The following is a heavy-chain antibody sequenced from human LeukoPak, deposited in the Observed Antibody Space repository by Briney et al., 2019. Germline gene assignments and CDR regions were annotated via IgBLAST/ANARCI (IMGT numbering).Heavy chain of an antibody. CDR1: GFTFDDYA. CDR3: ARDIPHSSRWESDGMDV. J-gene: IGHJ6*02. CDR2: ITWDRGTL. D-gene: IGHD6-13*01. Sequence: GGSLRLPCAASGFTFDDYAMHWLRQAPGKGLEWVSGITWDRGTLGYADPVKGRFVISRDNAKNSLYLQMNSLRPEDTALYYCARDIPHSSRWESDGMDVWGQGTTVTVSS. V-gene: IGHV3-9*01.